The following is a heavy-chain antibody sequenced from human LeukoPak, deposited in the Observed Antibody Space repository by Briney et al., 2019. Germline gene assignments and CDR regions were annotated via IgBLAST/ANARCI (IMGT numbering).Heavy chain of an antibody. D-gene: IGHD6-25*01. J-gene: IGHJ4*02. CDR3: ARVGVTAATADY. CDR1: GYTFTSYY. CDR2: INPRGGST. Sequence: ASVKVSCKASGYTFTSYYMHWMRQAPGQGPEWMGIINPRGGSTDYSQKFQDRVTMSSDTSTNTVYMELSSLRSEDTAVYFCARVGVTAATADYWGQGTLVTVSS. V-gene: IGHV1-46*01.